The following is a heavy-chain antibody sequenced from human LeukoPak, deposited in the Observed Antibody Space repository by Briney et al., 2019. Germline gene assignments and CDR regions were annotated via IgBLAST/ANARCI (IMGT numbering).Heavy chain of an antibody. CDR3: ARDGGIAAAGELEY. V-gene: IGHV1-69*04. CDR1: GGTFSSYA. Sequence: SVKVSCKASGGTFSSYAISWVRQAPGQGLEWMGRIIPILGIANYAQKFQGRVTITADKSTSTAYMELSSLRSDDTAVYYCARDGGIAAAGELEYWGQGTLVTVSS. J-gene: IGHJ4*02. D-gene: IGHD6-13*01. CDR2: IIPILGIA.